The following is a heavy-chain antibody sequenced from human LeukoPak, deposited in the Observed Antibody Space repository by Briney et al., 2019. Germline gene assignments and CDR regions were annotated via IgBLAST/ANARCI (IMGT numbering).Heavy chain of an antibody. V-gene: IGHV1-18*01. CDR3: ARASERFYSGYDSEGNWFDP. Sequence: ASVKVSCKASGYTFTSYGISWVRQAPGQGLEWMGWISAYNGNTNYAQKLQGRGTMTTHTSTSTAYMEVRSLRSDDTAVYYCARASERFYSGYDSEGNWFDPWGQGTLVTVSS. D-gene: IGHD5-12*01. CDR2: ISAYNGNT. CDR1: GYTFTSYG. J-gene: IGHJ5*02.